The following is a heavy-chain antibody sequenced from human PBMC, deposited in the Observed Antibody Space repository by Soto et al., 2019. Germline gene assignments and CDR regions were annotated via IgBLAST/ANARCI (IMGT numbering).Heavy chain of an antibody. D-gene: IGHD3-16*01. J-gene: IGHJ2*01. CDR2: ISGSGGST. V-gene: IGHV3-23*01. CDR3: AKDRPPQITGYFDL. Sequence: GGSLRLSCAASGFTFSSYSMNWVRQAPGKGLEWVSAISGSGGSTYYADSVKGRFTISRDNSKNTLYLQMNSLRAEDTAVYYCAKDRPPQITGYFDLWGRGTLVTVSS. CDR1: GFTFSSYS.